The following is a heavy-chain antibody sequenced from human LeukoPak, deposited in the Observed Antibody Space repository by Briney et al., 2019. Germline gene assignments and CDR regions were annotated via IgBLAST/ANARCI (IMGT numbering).Heavy chain of an antibody. Sequence: SETLSLTCTVSGYSISSGYYWGWIRQPPGKGLEWIGSIYHGGSTYYNPSLKSRVTISVDTSKNQFSLKLSSVTAADTAVYYCAREGYYDSSGYYGDAFDIWGQGTMVTVSS. D-gene: IGHD3-22*01. J-gene: IGHJ3*02. CDR2: IYHGGST. CDR1: GYSISSGYY. CDR3: AREGYYDSSGYYGDAFDI. V-gene: IGHV4-38-2*02.